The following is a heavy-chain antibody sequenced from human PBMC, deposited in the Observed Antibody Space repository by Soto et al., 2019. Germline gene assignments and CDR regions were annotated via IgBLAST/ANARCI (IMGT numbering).Heavy chain of an antibody. CDR1: GFTFSSYA. Sequence: EVQLLESGGGLVQPGGSLRLSCAASGFTFSSYAMSWVRQAPGKGLEWVSAISGSGGSTYYADSVKGRFTISRDNSKNTLYLQMNSLRAEDTAVYYCAAHLRYCSSTSCSPPWGQGTLVTVSS. D-gene: IGHD2-2*01. CDR3: AAHLRYCSSTSCSPP. V-gene: IGHV3-23*01. CDR2: ISGSGGST. J-gene: IGHJ5*02.